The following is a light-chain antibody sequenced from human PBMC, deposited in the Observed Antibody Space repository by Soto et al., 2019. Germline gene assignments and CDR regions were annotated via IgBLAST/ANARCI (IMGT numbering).Light chain of an antibody. CDR2: DNS. V-gene: IGLV1-40*01. CDR1: SSNIGAGYD. J-gene: IGLJ1*01. Sequence: QSVLTQPPSVSGAPGQRVTISCTGSSSNIGAGYDVHWYQQLPGTAPKLLIYDNSNRPSGVPDRFSGSKSGTSASLAITGLQAEDEADYYCQSYGSSLSGWEVFGTGTKLTVL. CDR3: QSYGSSLSGWEV.